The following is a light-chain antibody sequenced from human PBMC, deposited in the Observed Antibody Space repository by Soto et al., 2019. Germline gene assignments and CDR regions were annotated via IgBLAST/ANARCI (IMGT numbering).Light chain of an antibody. V-gene: IGKV3-20*01. Sequence: DIVLTQSPGTLSLSPGERATLSCRASQSFSSGYLAWYQQKPGQAPRLLIYGASTRATDIPDRFSGSESGTEFTLTISRREPEDFAVYYCHQYGSSPPYTFGQGTKLEI. J-gene: IGKJ2*01. CDR2: GAS. CDR3: HQYGSSPPYT. CDR1: QSFSSGY.